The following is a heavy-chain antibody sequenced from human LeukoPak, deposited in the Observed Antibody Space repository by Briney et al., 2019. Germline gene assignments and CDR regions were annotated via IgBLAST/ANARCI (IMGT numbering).Heavy chain of an antibody. CDR2: INHSGST. V-gene: IGHV4-34*01. D-gene: IGHD3-9*01. CDR1: GGSFSGYY. CDR3: ARGKRVLRYFDWLSAFDY. J-gene: IGHJ4*02. Sequence: PSETLSLTCAVYGGSFSGYYWSWIRQPPGKGLEWIGEINHSGSTIYNPSLKSRVTISVDTSKNQFSLKLSSVTAADTAVYYCARGKRVLRYFDWLSAFDYWGQGTLVTVSS.